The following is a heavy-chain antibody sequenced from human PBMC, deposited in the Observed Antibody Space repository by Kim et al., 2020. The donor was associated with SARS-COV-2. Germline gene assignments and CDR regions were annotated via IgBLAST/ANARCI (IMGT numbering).Heavy chain of an antibody. V-gene: IGHV3-30*01. Sequence: NKSYADCVKGRFTISRDNSKNTLYLQMNSLRAEDTAVYYCARAPNYYYMDVWGKGTTVTVSS. J-gene: IGHJ6*03. CDR3: ARAPNYYYMDV. CDR2: NK.